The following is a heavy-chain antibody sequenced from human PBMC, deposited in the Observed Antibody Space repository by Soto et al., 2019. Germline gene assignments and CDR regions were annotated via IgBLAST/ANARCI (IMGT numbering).Heavy chain of an antibody. CDR3: AKDFKICGISGWFDP. V-gene: IGHV3-23*01. CDR2: ISGSGGST. D-gene: IGHD3-3*01. Sequence: EVQLLESGGDLVQPGGSLRLSCAASGFTFSSYAMSWVRQAPGKWLEWVSAISGSGGSTYYAESVKGRFTISRDNSKNTLYLQMKSLRAEDTAVYYCAKDFKICGISGWFDPWGQGTLVTVSS. CDR1: GFTFSSYA. J-gene: IGHJ5*02.